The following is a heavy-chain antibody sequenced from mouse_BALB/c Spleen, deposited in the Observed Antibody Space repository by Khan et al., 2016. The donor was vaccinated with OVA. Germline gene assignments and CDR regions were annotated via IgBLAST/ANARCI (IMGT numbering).Heavy chain of an antibody. J-gene: IGHJ2*01. CDR2: IYPGSDNA. D-gene: IGHD2-3*01. Sequence: QVQLQQPGPELVKPGASVKMSCKASGYTFTYYVITWVKQRTGQGLEWIGEIYPGSDNAYYNERFKGKATLTADKSSNTTHMQLSSLTSEDSAVYFCARGDGYYGYFDYWGQGTTLTVSS. V-gene: IGHV1-81*01. CDR3: ARGDGYYGYFDY. CDR1: GYTFTYYV.